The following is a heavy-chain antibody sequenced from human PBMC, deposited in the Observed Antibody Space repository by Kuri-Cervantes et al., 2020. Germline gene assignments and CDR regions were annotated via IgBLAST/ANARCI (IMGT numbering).Heavy chain of an antibody. J-gene: IGHJ6*02. V-gene: IGHV3-30*03. CDR2: ISYDGSNE. CDR3: AGTLDFEPTHYYYGMDV. Sequence: GGSLRLSCAASGFTFSSYGMHWVRQAPGKGLEWVAVISYDGSNEYYADSVKGRFTISRDNSKNTLNLQMNSLRAEDTAVYYCAGTLDFEPTHYYYGMDVWGQGTTVTVSS. D-gene: IGHD3-9*01. CDR1: GFTFSSYG.